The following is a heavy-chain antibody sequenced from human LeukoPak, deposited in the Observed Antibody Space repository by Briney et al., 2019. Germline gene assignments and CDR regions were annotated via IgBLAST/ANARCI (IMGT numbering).Heavy chain of an antibody. J-gene: IGHJ4*02. CDR1: GGSISSYY. CDR2: IYYSGST. D-gene: IGHD5-24*01. V-gene: IGHV4-59*12. CDR3: ARGYGYQNFDY. Sequence: SETLSLTCTVSGGSISSYYWSWIRQPPGNGLEWIGYIYYSGSTNYNPSLKSRVTISVDTSRNQFSLNLNSVTAADTAVYYCARGYGYQNFDYWGQGTLVTVSS.